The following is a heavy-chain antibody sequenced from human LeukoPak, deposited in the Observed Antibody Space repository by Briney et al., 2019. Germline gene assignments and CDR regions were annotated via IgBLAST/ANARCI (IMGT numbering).Heavy chain of an antibody. CDR2: INPSGGST. CDR1: GYTFTSNY. CDR3: ARPRRPLSYYDSSGYSPPDY. J-gene: IGHJ4*02. V-gene: IGHV1-46*01. D-gene: IGHD3-22*01. Sequence: ASVKVSCKAFGYTFTSNYMHWVRQAPGQGLEWMGIINPSGGSTSYAQKFQGRVTMTRDMSTSTVYMELSSLRSEDTAVYYCARPRRPLSYYDSSGYSPPDYWGQGTLVTVSS.